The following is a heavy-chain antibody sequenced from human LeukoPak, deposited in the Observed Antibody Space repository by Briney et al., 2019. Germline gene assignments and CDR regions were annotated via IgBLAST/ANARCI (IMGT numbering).Heavy chain of an antibody. Sequence: PSETLSLTCIVSGGSIRSYFWSWIRQTSGKGLEWIGYIDYSGNTNYNPSLKSRATISVDTSKKQFSLSLSSVTAADTAVYYCARTPGALWSGESLPSPWFVNWGQGKVVTVSS. V-gene: IGHV4-59*01. CDR2: IDYSGNT. CDR3: ARTPGALWSGESLPSPWFVN. D-gene: IGHD3-10*01. J-gene: IGHJ4*02. CDR1: GGSIRSYF.